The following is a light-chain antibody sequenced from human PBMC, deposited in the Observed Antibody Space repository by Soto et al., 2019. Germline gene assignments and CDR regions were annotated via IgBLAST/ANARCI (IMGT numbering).Light chain of an antibody. CDR2: DVS. CDR3: TSYTSSSTLEV. J-gene: IGLJ1*01. Sequence: QSALTQPASVSGSPGQSITISCTGTSSDVGGYNYVSWYQQHPGKAPKLMIYDVSHRPSGVSDRSSGSKSGNTASLTISGLQAEDEADYYCTSYTSSSTLEVFGTGTKVTVL. V-gene: IGLV2-14*01. CDR1: SSDVGGYNY.